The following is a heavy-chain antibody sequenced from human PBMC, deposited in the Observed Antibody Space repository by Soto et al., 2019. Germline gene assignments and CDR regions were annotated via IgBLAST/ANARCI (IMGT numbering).Heavy chain of an antibody. CDR1: GFTFSSYG. CDR3: AKGPYGYGSEGFDN. D-gene: IGHD5-18*01. J-gene: IGHJ4*02. Sequence: GGSLRLSCAASGFTFSSYGMHWVRQAPGKGLEWVAVISYDGSNKYYADSVKGRFTISRDNSKNTLYLQMNSLRAEDTAVYYCAKGPYGYGSEGFDNWGQGNLVTVSS. V-gene: IGHV3-30*18. CDR2: ISYDGSNK.